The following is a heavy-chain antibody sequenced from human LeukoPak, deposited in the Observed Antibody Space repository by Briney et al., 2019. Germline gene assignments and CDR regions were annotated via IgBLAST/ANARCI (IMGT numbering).Heavy chain of an antibody. CDR2: IYPGDSDT. CDR1: GYSFTSHW. J-gene: IGHJ4*02. V-gene: IGHV5-51*01. CDR3: ARSVGYHDSSGYPFDY. D-gene: IGHD3-22*01. Sequence: GESLKISCKGSGYSFTSHWIGWVRQMPGKGLEWMGIIYPGDSDTRYSPSFQGQVTISADKSISTAYLQWSSLKASDIAMYYCARSVGYHDSSGYPFDYWGQGTLVTVSS.